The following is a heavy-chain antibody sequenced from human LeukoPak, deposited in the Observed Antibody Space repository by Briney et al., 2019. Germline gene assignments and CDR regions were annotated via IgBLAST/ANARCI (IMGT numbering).Heavy chain of an antibody. J-gene: IGHJ4*02. CDR3: ARVGIAVAAWREY. D-gene: IGHD6-19*01. V-gene: IGHV4-39*07. CDR1: GGSISSSNYY. Sequence: PSETLSLTCTVSGGSISSSNYYWGWIRQSPGKGLEWIGSIYYSGSTYYNPSLKSRVTISVDTSKNQFSLKLSSVTAADTAVYYCARVGIAVAAWREYWGQGTLVTVSS. CDR2: IYYSGST.